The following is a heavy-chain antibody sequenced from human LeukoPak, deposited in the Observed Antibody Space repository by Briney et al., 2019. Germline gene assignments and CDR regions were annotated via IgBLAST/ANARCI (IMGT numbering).Heavy chain of an antibody. D-gene: IGHD3-3*01. CDR3: VKGPLLRFKGYYGMDV. V-gene: IGHV3-23*01. CDR1: GFTFSSYA. CDR2: ISGSGGST. J-gene: IGHJ6*02. Sequence: GGSLRLSCAASGFTFSSYAMSWVRQAPGKGLEWVSAISGSGGSTYYADSVKGRFTISRDNSKNTLYLQMNSLRAEDTAVYYCVKGPLLRFKGYYGMDVWGQGTTVTVSS.